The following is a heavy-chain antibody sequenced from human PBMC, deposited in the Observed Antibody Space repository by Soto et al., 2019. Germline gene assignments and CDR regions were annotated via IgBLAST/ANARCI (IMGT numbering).Heavy chain of an antibody. Sequence: QVQLQQWGAGLLKPSETLSLTCAVYGGSFSGYYWSWIRQPPGKGLEWIGEINHTGSTDYNPSLKSRVATSVDTSENQFSLKLSSVTAEDTAVYYCARVGRRGSYTYWGQGTLVTVSS. CDR1: GGSFSGYY. D-gene: IGHD3-16*01. CDR3: ARVGRRGSYTY. J-gene: IGHJ4*02. V-gene: IGHV4-34*01. CDR2: INHTGST.